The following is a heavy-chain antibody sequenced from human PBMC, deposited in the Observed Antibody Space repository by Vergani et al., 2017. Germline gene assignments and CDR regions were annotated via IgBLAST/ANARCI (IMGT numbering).Heavy chain of an antibody. J-gene: IGHJ6*03. Sequence: QVQLQQWGGGLLKPSETLSLTCVVNGGSFTSYHWTWIRQSPGEALEWVDDIAHTGRPDYNPSLKSRLTMSVDKSRNQFSLTLNSVTATDTAIYFCARVNTETNGHLYYYYYMDVWGKGTAVTVS. D-gene: IGHD4-11*01. CDR3: ARVNTETNGHLYYYYYMDV. V-gene: IGHV4-34*01. CDR2: IAHTGRP. CDR1: GGSFTSYH.